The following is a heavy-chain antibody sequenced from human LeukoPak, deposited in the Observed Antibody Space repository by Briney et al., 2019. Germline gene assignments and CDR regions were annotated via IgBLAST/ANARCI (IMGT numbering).Heavy chain of an antibody. V-gene: IGHV4-30-2*01. CDR3: ARTGDILTGFDY. D-gene: IGHD3-9*01. CDR1: GGSISSGGYS. J-gene: IGHJ4*02. CDR2: IYHSGST. Sequence: SETLSLTCAVSGGSISSGGYSWSWIRQPPGEGLEWIGYIYHSGSTYYNPSLKSRVTISVDRSKNQFSLKLSSVTAADTAVYYCARTGDILTGFDYWGQGTLVTVSP.